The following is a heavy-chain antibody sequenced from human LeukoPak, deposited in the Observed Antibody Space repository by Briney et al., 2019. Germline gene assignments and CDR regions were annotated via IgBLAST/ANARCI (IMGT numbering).Heavy chain of an antibody. D-gene: IGHD5-12*01. CDR3: AREGLPDAFDI. V-gene: IGHV3-30*04. CDR1: GFIFSSYA. Sequence: PGGSLRLSCAASGFIFSSYAMHWVRQAPGKGLEWVAVISYDGSNKYYADSVKGRFTISRDNSKDTLYLQMNSLRAEDTAVYYCAREGLPDAFDIWGQGTMVTVSS. J-gene: IGHJ3*02. CDR2: ISYDGSNK.